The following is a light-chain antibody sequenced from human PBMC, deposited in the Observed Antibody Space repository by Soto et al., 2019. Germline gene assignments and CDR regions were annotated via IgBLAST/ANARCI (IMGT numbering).Light chain of an antibody. CDR1: GSDVGGYKY. CDR2: EVS. J-gene: IGLJ1*01. CDR3: SSYSTSTTLGV. Sequence: ALTQPASVSGSPGQTISIPCTGTGSDVGGYKYVSWYQQHPGKAPKLIIYEVSGRPSGVSNRFSGSKSGNTASLTISGLQAEDEADYYCSSYSTSTTLGVFGTGTKVTVL. V-gene: IGLV2-14*01.